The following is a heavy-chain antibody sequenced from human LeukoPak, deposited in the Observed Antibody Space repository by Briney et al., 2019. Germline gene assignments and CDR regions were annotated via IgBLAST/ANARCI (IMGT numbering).Heavy chain of an antibody. CDR3: TTPSVAAGTGDY. Sequence: PGGSLRLSCTASGFTFGDYAMSWVRQAPGKGLEWVGFIISKAYGGTTEYAASVKGRFTISRDDSKSIAYLQMNSLKTEDTAVYYCTTPSVAAGTGDYWGQGTLVTVSS. CDR2: IISKAYGGTT. D-gene: IGHD6-13*01. J-gene: IGHJ4*02. CDR1: GFTFGDYA. V-gene: IGHV3-49*04.